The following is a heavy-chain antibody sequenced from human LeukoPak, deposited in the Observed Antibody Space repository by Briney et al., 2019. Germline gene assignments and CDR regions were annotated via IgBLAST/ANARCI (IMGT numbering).Heavy chain of an antibody. Sequence: SETLSLTCAVYGGSFSGYYWSWIRQPPGKGLEWIGEINHSGSTNYNPSLKSRVTISVDTSKNQFSLKLSSVPAADTAVYYCARGSVPSYYYMDVWGKGTTVTVSS. CDR2: INHSGST. J-gene: IGHJ6*03. V-gene: IGHV4-34*01. CDR1: GGSFSGYY. CDR3: ARGSVPSYYYMDV.